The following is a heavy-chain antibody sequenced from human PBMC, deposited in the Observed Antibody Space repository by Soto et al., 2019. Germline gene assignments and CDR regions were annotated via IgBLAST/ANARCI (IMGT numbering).Heavy chain of an antibody. CDR3: AKDHLTTTVTTVGY. V-gene: IGHV3-30*18. D-gene: IGHD4-17*01. J-gene: IGHJ4*02. CDR1: GFTLSNYG. Sequence: QVQLVESGGGVVQPGRSLRLACAASGFTLSNYGMHWVRQAPGKGLEWVAVISYHGSDKYYADSVKGRFTISRDNSKNTLYLQMDSLRAEDTAVYYCAKDHLTTTVTTVGYWGQGTLVNGSS. CDR2: ISYHGSDK.